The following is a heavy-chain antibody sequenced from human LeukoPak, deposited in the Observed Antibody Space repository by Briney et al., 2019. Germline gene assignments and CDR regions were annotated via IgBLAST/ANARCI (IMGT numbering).Heavy chain of an antibody. CDR1: GGSISAYY. V-gene: IGHV4-4*07. CDR2: ISSSGST. CDR3: ARGGADYINYGWFDS. D-gene: IGHD4-11*01. J-gene: IGHJ5*01. Sequence: SETLSLTCSVSGGSISAYYWTWIRQPAGKGLEWIGRISSSGSTTYNPSLKSRVTISADTSKNQFSLKLGSVTAADTAVYYCARGGADYINYGWFDSWGQGALVTVSS.